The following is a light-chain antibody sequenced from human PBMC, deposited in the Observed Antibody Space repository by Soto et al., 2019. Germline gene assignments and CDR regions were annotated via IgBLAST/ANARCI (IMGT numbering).Light chain of an antibody. V-gene: IGLV3-21*04. CDR1: NIGSKS. CDR3: HVWDSSSDSGV. Sequence: SYELTQPPSVSVAPGKTARITCGGNNIGSKSVHWYQQKQGQAPVLVIYYNSDRPSGIPERFSGSNSGNTATLTISRVEAGDEADYYCHVWDSSSDSGVFGGGTKLTVL. J-gene: IGLJ2*01. CDR2: YNS.